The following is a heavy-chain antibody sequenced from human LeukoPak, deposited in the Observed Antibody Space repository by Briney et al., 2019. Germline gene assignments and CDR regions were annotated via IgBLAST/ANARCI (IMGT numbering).Heavy chain of an antibody. D-gene: IGHD3-22*01. V-gene: IGHV4-59*12. CDR1: GGSISSYY. Sequence: PSETLSLTCTVSGGSISSYYWSWIRQPPGKGLEWIGYIYYSGSTNYNPSLKSRVTMSVDTSKNQFSLKLSSVTAADTAVYYCARVSTYYYDSSGYYFDYWGQGTLVTVSS. J-gene: IGHJ4*02. CDR3: ARVSTYYYDSSGYYFDY. CDR2: IYYSGST.